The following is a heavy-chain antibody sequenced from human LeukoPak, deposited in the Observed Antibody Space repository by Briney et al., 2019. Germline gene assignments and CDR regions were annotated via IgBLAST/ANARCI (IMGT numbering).Heavy chain of an antibody. V-gene: IGHV1-18*01. Sequence: ASVKVSCKASGHTFTSYAMHWVRQAPGQGLEWMGWISAYNGNTNYAQKLQGRVTMTTDTSTSTAYMELRSLRSDDTAVYYCARDSLGDYGDYVARAYYYGMDVWGQGTTVTVSS. D-gene: IGHD4-17*01. CDR3: ARDSLGDYGDYVARAYYYGMDV. J-gene: IGHJ6*02. CDR2: ISAYNGNT. CDR1: GHTFTSYA.